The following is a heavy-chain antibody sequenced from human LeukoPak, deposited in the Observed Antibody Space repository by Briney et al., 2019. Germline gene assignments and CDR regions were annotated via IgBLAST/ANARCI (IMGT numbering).Heavy chain of an antibody. CDR3: ARDRLRYFDWLSY. Sequence: GGSLRLSCAASGFTFSSYEMNWVRQAPGKGLEWVSYISSSGSTIYYADSVKGRITISRDNAKNSLYLQMNSLRAEDTAVYYCARDRLRYFDWLSYWGQGTLSPSPQ. D-gene: IGHD3-9*01. J-gene: IGHJ4*02. CDR1: GFTFSSYE. CDR2: ISSSGSTI. V-gene: IGHV3-48*03.